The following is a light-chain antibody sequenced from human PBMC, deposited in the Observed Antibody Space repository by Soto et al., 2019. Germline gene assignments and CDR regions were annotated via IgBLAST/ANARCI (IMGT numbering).Light chain of an antibody. J-gene: IGKJ4*01. CDR2: GAS. Sequence: EVVLTQSPGTLTLSPGERASLSCRASQSVMSSFLAWYQHKPGQALRLLIYGASSRATGIPDRFSGSGSGRDFTLTISRVEPEDFAVYFCQQYGSTPLTFGGGTKMEIK. CDR3: QQYGSTPLT. CDR1: QSVMSSF. V-gene: IGKV3-20*01.